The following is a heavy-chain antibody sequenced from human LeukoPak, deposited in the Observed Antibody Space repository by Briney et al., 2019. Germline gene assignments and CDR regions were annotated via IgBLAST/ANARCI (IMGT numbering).Heavy chain of an antibody. J-gene: IGHJ4*02. Sequence: SETLSLTCTPSGGSLSGANYYWSWIRQPPGKGLQWIAYISLSGSTNYNPSLKSRVTISLDTSKNQFSLRLTSVTAADTAVYYCAKTGAPMGGYWGQGTLVAVSS. V-gene: IGHV4-61*01. D-gene: IGHD3-16*01. CDR1: GGSLSGANYY. CDR2: ISLSGST. CDR3: AKTGAPMGGY.